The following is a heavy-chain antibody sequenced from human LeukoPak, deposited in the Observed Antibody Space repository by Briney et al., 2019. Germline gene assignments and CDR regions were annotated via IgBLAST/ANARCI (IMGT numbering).Heavy chain of an antibody. CDR1: GFTFSSYA. D-gene: IGHD3-22*01. J-gene: IGHJ3*02. Sequence: GGSLRLSCAASGFTFSSYAMHWVRQAPGKGLEWVAVISYDGSNKYYADSVKGRFTISRDNSKNTLYLQMNSLRSEDTAVYYCARTKYYYDSSGRGDIWGQGTMVTVSS. V-gene: IGHV3-30-3*01. CDR3: ARTKYYYDSSGRGDI. CDR2: ISYDGSNK.